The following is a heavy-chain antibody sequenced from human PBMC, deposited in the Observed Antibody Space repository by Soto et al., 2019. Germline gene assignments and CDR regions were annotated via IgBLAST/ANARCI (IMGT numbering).Heavy chain of an antibody. Sequence: PWETRSLTCAVSGGSISSGDYSWSWIRQPPGKGLEGIGYIYHIAYTYYIPSLKSRVTISVDGCKHKFSLKLNYVTAAHTAVYYCARAAGDYGNYCLDSWGQGIMVTVSS. CDR1: GGSISSGDYS. J-gene: IGHJ4*02. CDR3: ARAAGDYGNYCLDS. V-gene: IGHV4-30-2*01. CDR2: IYHIAYT. D-gene: IGHD4-17*01.